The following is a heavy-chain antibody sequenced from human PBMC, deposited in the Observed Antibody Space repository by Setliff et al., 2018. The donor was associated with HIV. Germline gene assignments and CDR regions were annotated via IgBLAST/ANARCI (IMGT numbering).Heavy chain of an antibody. D-gene: IGHD3-16*01. V-gene: IGHV4-39*01. J-gene: IGHJ4*02. CDR3: ARRRIDVYYFDY. CDR1: GGSISSSSYY. CDR2: IYYSGST. Sequence: SETLSXXCTVSGGSISSSSYYWGWIRQPPGKGLEWIGSIYYSGSTYYNPSLKSXXXXSVDTSKNQFSLKLSSVTAADTAVYYCARRRIDVYYFDYWGQGTLVTVSS.